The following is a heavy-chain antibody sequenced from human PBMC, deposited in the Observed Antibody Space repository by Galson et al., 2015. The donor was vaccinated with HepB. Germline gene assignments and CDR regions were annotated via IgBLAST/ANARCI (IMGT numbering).Heavy chain of an antibody. CDR2: IHSSGGT. Sequence: SETLSLTCTVSGGSISSGNYYWSWIRQPPGKGLEWIGRIHSSGGTNDNPSLKSRLTISVDTSKNQFSLNLNSVTAADTALYYCARGPPAVTYAFDIWGQGTMVTVSS. V-gene: IGHV4-61*01. CDR3: ARGPPAVTYAFDI. CDR1: GGSISSGNYY. J-gene: IGHJ3*02. D-gene: IGHD4-17*01.